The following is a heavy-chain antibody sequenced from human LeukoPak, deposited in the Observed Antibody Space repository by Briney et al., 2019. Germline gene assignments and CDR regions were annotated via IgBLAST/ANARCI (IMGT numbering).Heavy chain of an antibody. Sequence: SETLSLTCTVSGGSISSSSYYWSWIRQHPGKGLEWIGYIYYSGSTNYNPSLKSRVTISVDTSKNQFSLKLSSVTAADTAVYYCASVPYYYDSSGYYYPDYWGQGTLVTVSS. CDR3: ASVPYYYDSSGYYYPDY. D-gene: IGHD3-22*01. CDR1: GGSISSSSYY. CDR2: IYYSGST. V-gene: IGHV4-30-4*08. J-gene: IGHJ4*02.